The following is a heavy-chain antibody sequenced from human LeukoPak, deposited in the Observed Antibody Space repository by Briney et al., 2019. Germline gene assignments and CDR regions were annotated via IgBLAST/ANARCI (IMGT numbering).Heavy chain of an antibody. V-gene: IGHV4-34*01. CDR1: GGSFSGYY. Sequence: SETLSLTCAVYGGSFSGYYWSWIRQPPGKGLEWIGKINHSGSTNYNPSLKSRVTISVDTPKNHFSLNLSSVTAADTAVYYCARNTAYYYASGYYYMDVWGKGTTVTVSS. CDR2: INHSGST. J-gene: IGHJ6*03. D-gene: IGHD3-10*01. CDR3: ARNTAYYYASGYYYMDV.